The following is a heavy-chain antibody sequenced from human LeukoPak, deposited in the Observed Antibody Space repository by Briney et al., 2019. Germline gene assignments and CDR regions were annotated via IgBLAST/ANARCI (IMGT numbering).Heavy chain of an antibody. V-gene: IGHV1-8*02. CDR3: ERGERTPAKYFDTLLSQPTPTK. CDR2: MNPNSVDT. D-gene: IGHD3-9*01. Sequence: GASAKVSCKASRYTLTSYVISCVRHATGQGVGWMRWMNPNSVDTGAPQKFHGKVTLTRNTSISTAYIELSSLRSEDTAVYYCERGERTPAKYFDTLLSQPTPTKWGQGTLVTVSS. CDR1: RYTLTSYV. J-gene: IGHJ4*02.